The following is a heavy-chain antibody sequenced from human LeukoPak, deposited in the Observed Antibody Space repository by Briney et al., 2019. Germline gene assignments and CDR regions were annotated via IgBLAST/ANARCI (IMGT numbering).Heavy chain of an antibody. CDR3: ARLLLWCGELRSYYFDY. V-gene: IGHV5-51*01. CDR2: IYPGDSDT. CDR1: GYSFTSYW. D-gene: IGHD3-10*01. J-gene: IGHJ4*02. Sequence: GESLKISCKGSGYSFTSYWIGWVRQMPGKGLEWMGIIYPGDSDTRYSPSFQGQVTISADKSISTAYLQWSSLKAADTAMYYCARLLLWCGELRSYYFDYWGQGTLVTVSS.